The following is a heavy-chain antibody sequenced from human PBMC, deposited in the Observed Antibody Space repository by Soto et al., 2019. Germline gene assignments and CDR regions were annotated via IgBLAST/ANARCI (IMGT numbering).Heavy chain of an antibody. CDR1: GFTFSDYY. CDR3: ARTPGIAAAGITS. J-gene: IGHJ5*02. V-gene: IGHV3-11*06. CDR2: ISSSSSYT. D-gene: IGHD6-13*01. Sequence: GGSLRLSCAASGFTFSDYYMSWIRQAPGKGLEWVSYISSSSSYTNYADSVKGRFTISRDNAKNSLYLQMNSLRAEDTAVYYCARTPGIAAAGITSWGQGTLVTVSS.